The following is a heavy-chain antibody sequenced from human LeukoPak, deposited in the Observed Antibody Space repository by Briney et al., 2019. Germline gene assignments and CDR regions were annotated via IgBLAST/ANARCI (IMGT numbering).Heavy chain of an antibody. V-gene: IGHV4-59*08. D-gene: IGHD1-26*01. CDR1: GGSISSYY. J-gene: IGHJ4*02. CDR2: IYYGGST. CDR3: ARHGGGSYFDY. Sequence: PSETLSLTCTVSGGSISSYYWSWIRQPPGKGLEWIGYIYYGGSTNYNPSLKSRVTISVDKSKNQFSLKLSSVTAADTAVYYCARHGGGSYFDYWGWGTLVIVSS.